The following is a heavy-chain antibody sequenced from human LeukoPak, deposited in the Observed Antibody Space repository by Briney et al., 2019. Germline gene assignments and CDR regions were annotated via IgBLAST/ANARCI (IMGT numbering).Heavy chain of an antibody. D-gene: IGHD2-21*02. Sequence: PGGSLRLSCAASGFNFSSYWMHWVRQAPGEGLVWVSRINNDASSTSYADSVKGRFTISRDNAKNTVYLQMNSLRAGDTAVYYCASLVVTDNWAFDIWGQGTMVFVSS. CDR3: ASLVVTDNWAFDI. CDR1: GFNFSSYW. V-gene: IGHV3-74*01. CDR2: INNDASST. J-gene: IGHJ3*02.